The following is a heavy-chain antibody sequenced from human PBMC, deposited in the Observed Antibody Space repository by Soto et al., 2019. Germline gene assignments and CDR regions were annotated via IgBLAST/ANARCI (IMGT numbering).Heavy chain of an antibody. CDR3: ARGDWFWNWLDP. D-gene: IGHD3-9*01. CDR1: GYSFTSFD. V-gene: IGHV1-8*02. CDR2: MNPNSGNT. J-gene: IGHJ5*02. Sequence: QVQLVQSGSEVKKPGASVKVSCKSFGYSFTSFDVHWVRQASGQGLEWMGWMNPNSGNTDYAQRFQGRVTMTRNTSINTAYMELNSLTSDDTAVYYCARGDWFWNWLDPWGQGTLVTVSS.